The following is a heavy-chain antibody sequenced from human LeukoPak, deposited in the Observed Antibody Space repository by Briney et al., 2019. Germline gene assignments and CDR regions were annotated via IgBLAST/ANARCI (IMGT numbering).Heavy chain of an antibody. CDR3: ARVLVGAFDY. CDR1: GFTFSTYA. V-gene: IGHV3-30-3*01. CDR2: ISYDGSNK. Sequence: GRSLRLSCAASGFTFSTYAMHWVRQAPGKGLEWVAVISYDGSNKYYADSVKGRFTISRDNSKNTLFLQMNSLRAEDTAVYSCARVLVGAFDYWGQGTLVTVSS. J-gene: IGHJ4*02. D-gene: IGHD1-26*01.